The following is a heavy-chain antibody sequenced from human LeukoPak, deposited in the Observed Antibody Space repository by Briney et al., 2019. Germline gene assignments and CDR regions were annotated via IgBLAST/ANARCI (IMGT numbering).Heavy chain of an antibody. J-gene: IGHJ4*02. V-gene: IGHV3-30*18. Sequence: GGSLRLSCAASGFTFSSYGMHWARQAPGKGLEWVAVISYDGSNKYYADSVKGRFTISRDNSKNTLYLQMNSLRAEDTAVYYCAKESWLAEHFSYYFDYWGQGTLVTVSS. CDR1: GFTFSSYG. CDR2: ISYDGSNK. CDR3: AKESWLAEHFSYYFDY. D-gene: IGHD6-19*01.